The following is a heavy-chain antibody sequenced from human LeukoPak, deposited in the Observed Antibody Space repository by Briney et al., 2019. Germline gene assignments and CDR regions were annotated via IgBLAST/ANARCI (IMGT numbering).Heavy chain of an antibody. CDR2: VYYNGNT. CDR3: ARGDYDFWSGNWRFDT. J-gene: IGHJ4*02. Sequence: SETLSLTCLVSGEPISSYYWSWIRQAPGRGPEYIGNVYYNGNTNYNPSLKSRVAISVDASKNQSSLKVDSVTTADTAVYYCARGDYDFWSGNWRFDTWGQGTLVTVSS. D-gene: IGHD3-3*01. V-gene: IGHV4-59*01. CDR1: GEPISSYY.